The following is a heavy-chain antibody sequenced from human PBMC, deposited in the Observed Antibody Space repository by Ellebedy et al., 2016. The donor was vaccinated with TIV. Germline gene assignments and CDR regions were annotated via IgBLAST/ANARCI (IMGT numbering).Heavy chain of an antibody. CDR1: GFTFSSYG. J-gene: IGHJ6*02. Sequence: GESLKISXAASGFTFSSYGMHWVRQAPGKGLEWVAVISYDGSNKYYADSVKGRFTISRDNSKNTLYLQMNSLRAEDTAVYYCARDSVLWFGELLSGGDYGMDVWGQGTTVTVSS. CDR3: ARDSVLWFGELLSGGDYGMDV. V-gene: IGHV3-30*03. CDR2: ISYDGSNK. D-gene: IGHD3-10*01.